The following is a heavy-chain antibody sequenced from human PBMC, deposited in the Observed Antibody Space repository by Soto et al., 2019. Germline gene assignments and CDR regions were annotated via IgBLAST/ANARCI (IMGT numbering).Heavy chain of an antibody. Sequence: GGSLRLSCAASGFTFSSYSMNWVRQAPGKGLEWVSSISSSSSYIYYADSGKGRFTISRDNAKNSLYLQMNSLRAEDTAVYYCARDSSGWYEPPNYGMDVWGQGTTVTVSS. J-gene: IGHJ6*02. CDR3: ARDSSGWYEPPNYGMDV. CDR2: ISSSSSYI. D-gene: IGHD6-19*01. CDR1: GFTFSSYS. V-gene: IGHV3-21*01.